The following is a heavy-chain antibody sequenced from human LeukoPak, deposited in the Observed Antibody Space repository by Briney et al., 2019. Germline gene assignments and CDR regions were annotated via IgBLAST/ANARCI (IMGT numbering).Heavy chain of an antibody. CDR3: ARDRLLWFGELLSLDY. V-gene: IGHV3-7*03. CDR1: GFTLSSYW. J-gene: IGHJ4*02. CDR2: IKQDGSEK. D-gene: IGHD3-10*01. Sequence: GGSLRLSCAASGFTLSSYWMSWVRQAPGKGLEWVANIKQDGSEKYYVDSVKLRFPISRDNAKISLYLQMNSLRAEDTAVYYCARDRLLWFGELLSLDYWGQGTLVTVSS.